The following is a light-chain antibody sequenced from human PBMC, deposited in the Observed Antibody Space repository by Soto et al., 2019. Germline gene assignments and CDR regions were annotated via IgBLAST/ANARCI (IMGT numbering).Light chain of an antibody. Sequence: EIVLTQSPGTLSVSPGERATLSCRASQSVSSSNLAWYYQKPGQAPRLLIFGASSRATGIPDRFSGSGSGTDFTLTINRVEPEDFGVYYCQQYGGSTIFTFGQGNKLEV. V-gene: IGKV3-20*01. CDR3: QQYGGSTIFT. CDR2: GAS. J-gene: IGKJ2*01. CDR1: QSVSSSN.